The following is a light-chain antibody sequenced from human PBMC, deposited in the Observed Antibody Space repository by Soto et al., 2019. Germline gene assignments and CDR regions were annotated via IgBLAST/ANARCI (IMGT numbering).Light chain of an antibody. Sequence: QSALTQPASVSGSPGQSITISCTGTSRDVGGYNYVSWHQQHPGKAPKVIITEVSNRPSGVSNRFSGSKSGNTASLTISGLQAEDEADYYCSSYASSSTLIFGGATKVTVL. CDR1: SRDVGGYNY. V-gene: IGLV2-14*01. J-gene: IGLJ2*01. CDR2: EVS. CDR3: SSYASSSTLI.